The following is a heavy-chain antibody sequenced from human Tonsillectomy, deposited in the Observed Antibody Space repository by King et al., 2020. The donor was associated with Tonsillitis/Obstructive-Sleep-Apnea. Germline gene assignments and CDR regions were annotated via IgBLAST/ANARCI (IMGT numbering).Heavy chain of an antibody. CDR3: GTNAGDYYYYMDV. Sequence: VQLQQWGAGLLKPSETLSLTCGVYGGSFSGYYWSWIRQPPGKGLEWIWEINHSGSTDYNSSLKSRVPISRDTSKNQFSLRLTSVTAADTAVYYCGTNAGDYYYYMDVWGKGTTVTVSS. CDR1: GGSFSGYY. D-gene: IGHD2-2*01. J-gene: IGHJ6*03. V-gene: IGHV4-34*01. CDR2: INHSGST.